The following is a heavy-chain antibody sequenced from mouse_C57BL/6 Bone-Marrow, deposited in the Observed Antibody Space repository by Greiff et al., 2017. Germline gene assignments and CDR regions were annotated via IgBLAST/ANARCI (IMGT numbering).Heavy chain of an antibody. Sequence: EVQLQQSGPELVKPGASVKISCKASGYSFTGYYMNWVKQSPEKSLEWIGEINPSTGGTTYNQKFKAKATLTVDKSSSTAYMQLKSLTSEDSAVYYCASTTVVAKDWYFDVWGTGTTVTVSS. D-gene: IGHD1-1*01. CDR1: GYSFTGYY. V-gene: IGHV1-42*01. J-gene: IGHJ1*03. CDR3: ASTTVVAKDWYFDV. CDR2: INPSTGGT.